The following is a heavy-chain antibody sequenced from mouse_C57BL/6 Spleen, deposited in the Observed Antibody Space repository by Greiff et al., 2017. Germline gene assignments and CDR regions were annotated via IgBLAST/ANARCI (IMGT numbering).Heavy chain of an antibody. V-gene: IGHV5-17*01. CDR2: ISSGSSTI. D-gene: IGHD1-1*01. CDR1: GFTFSDYG. J-gene: IGHJ4*01. Sequence: EVHLVESGGGLVKPGGSLKLSCAASGFTFSDYGMHWVRQAPEKGLEWVAYISSGSSTIYYADTVKGRFTISRDNAKNTLCLQMTSLRSEDTAMYYCARPGITTVVARYYAMDYWGQGTSVTVSS. CDR3: ARPGITTVVARYYAMDY.